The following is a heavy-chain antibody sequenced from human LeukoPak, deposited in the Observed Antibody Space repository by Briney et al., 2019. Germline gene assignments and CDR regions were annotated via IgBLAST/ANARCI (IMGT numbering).Heavy chain of an antibody. J-gene: IGHJ4*02. CDR1: GYRFSDYW. CDR3: ATYNWGFYYFDY. D-gene: IGHD1-1*01. CDR2: IYPGDSDT. Sequence: GESLKISCKGSGYRFSDYWIGWVRQMPGKGLEWMGIIYPGDSDTRYSPSFQGQATISADKSVSTAYLQWSSLKASDTAMYYCATYNWGFYYFDYWGQGTLVTVSS. V-gene: IGHV5-51*01.